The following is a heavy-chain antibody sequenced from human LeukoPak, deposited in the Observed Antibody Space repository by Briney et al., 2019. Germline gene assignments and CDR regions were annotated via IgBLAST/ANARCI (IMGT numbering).Heavy chain of an antibody. D-gene: IGHD2-21*02. J-gene: IGHJ4*02. CDR1: GGSLSRDY. Sequence: PSETLSLTCTVSGGSLSRDYWSWIRQPPTKGLEWIGYVYYSGSTNYNTSLKSRVTISVDTSKNQFSLKLSSVTAADTAVYYWARANRIVCVTTDCYLFDSWGQGTQVTVSS. V-gene: IGHV4-59*01. CDR3: ARANRIVCVTTDCYLFDS. CDR2: VYYSGST.